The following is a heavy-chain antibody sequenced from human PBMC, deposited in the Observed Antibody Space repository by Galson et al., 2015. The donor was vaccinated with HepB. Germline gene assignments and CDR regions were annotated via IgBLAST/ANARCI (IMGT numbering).Heavy chain of an antibody. CDR1: GFTFSRFG. J-gene: IGHJ2*01. D-gene: IGHD3-16*02. V-gene: IGHV3-33*01. CDR3: ARETVILNWSLDL. CDR2: IWYDGSNT. Sequence: SLRLSCAASGFTFSRFGMHWVRQAPGKGLEWMGCIWYDGSNTHTADSVKGRFSISRDHSRNTLYLHMNSLRAEDTAVYHCARETVILNWSLDLWGRGTLVTVSS.